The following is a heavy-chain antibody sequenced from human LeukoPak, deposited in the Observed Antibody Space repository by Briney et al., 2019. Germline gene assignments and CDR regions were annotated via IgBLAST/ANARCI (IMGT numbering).Heavy chain of an antibody. CDR1: DGSISSTNYY. CDR2: THYIKPT. V-gene: IGHV4-39*01. Sequence: SETLSLTCTVSDGSISSTNYYWGWFRQSPGKGPEWVGSTHYIKPTLYSPSLKSRVTMSVDTSKNLFSLKLSSVTVADTAAYFCARQRAWFGEWAFDYWGQGALVTVSS. CDR3: ARQRAWFGEWAFDY. D-gene: IGHD3-10*01. J-gene: IGHJ4*02.